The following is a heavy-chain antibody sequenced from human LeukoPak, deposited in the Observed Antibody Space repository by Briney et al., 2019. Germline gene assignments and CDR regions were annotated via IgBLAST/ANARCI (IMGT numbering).Heavy chain of an antibody. D-gene: IGHD3-10*01. Sequence: GGSLRLSCAASGFTFSSYAMHWVRQAPGKGLEWVAVISYDGSNKYYADSVKGRFTISRGNSKNTLYLQMNSLRAEDTAVYYCARDSPIYYGSGSYANWFDPWGQGTLVTVSS. CDR3: ARDSPIYYGSGSYANWFDP. V-gene: IGHV3-30*04. J-gene: IGHJ5*02. CDR2: ISYDGSNK. CDR1: GFTFSSYA.